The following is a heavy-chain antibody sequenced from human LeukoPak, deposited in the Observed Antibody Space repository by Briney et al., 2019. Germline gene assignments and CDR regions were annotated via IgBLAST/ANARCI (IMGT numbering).Heavy chain of an antibody. Sequence: PSETLSLTCAVYGGSFSGYYWSWIRQPPGKGLEWIGEINHSGSTNYNPSLKSRVTISVDTSKNQFSLKLSSVTAADTAVYYCARDLNFDTNWFDPWGQGTLVTVSS. V-gene: IGHV4-34*01. J-gene: IGHJ5*02. D-gene: IGHD3-9*01. CDR3: ARDLNFDTNWFDP. CDR1: GGSFSGYY. CDR2: INHSGST.